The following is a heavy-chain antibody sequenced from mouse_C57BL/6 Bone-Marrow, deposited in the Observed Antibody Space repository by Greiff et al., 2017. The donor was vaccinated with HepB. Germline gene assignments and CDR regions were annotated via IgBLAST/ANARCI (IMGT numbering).Heavy chain of an antibody. J-gene: IGHJ1*03. V-gene: IGHV1-81*01. CDR1: GYTFTSYG. Sequence: QVQLQQSGAELARPGASVKLSCKASGYTFTSYGISWVKQRTGQGLEWIGEIYPRSGNTYYNEKFKGKATLTADKSSSTAYMELRSLTSEDSAVYFCARRYYGSIHWYFDVWGTGTTVTVSS. D-gene: IGHD1-1*01. CDR2: IYPRSGNT. CDR3: ARRYYGSIHWYFDV.